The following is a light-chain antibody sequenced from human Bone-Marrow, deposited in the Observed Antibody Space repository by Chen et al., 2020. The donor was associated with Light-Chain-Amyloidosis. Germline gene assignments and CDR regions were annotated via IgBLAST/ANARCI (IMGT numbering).Light chain of an antibody. Sequence: SYVLTQPSSVSVAPRQTATIRRGGNNIGSTSVHWYQHTPGQAPLLVVYDDSDRPSGIPERLSGSNSGNTATLTISRVEAGDEADYYCQVWDRSSDRPVFGGGTKLTVL. V-gene: IGLV3-21*02. CDR2: DDS. CDR1: NIGSTS. J-gene: IGLJ3*02. CDR3: QVWDRSSDRPV.